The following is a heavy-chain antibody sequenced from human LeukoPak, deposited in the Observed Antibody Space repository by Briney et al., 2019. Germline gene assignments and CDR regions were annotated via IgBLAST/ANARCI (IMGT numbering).Heavy chain of an antibody. J-gene: IGHJ4*02. CDR1: GYTFTSYG. Sequence: ASVKVSCKASGYTFTSYGISWVRQAPGQGLEWMGWISAYNGNTNYAQKLQGRVTMTTDTSTGTAYMELRSLRSDDTAVYYCARDANTMVRGAIDYWGQGTLVTVSS. CDR2: ISAYNGNT. V-gene: IGHV1-18*04. D-gene: IGHD3-10*01. CDR3: ARDANTMVRGAIDY.